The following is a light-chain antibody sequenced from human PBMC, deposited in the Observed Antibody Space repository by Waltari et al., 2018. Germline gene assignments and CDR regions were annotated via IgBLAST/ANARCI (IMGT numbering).Light chain of an antibody. CDR2: KVS. CDR1: QSLAFSDGKTY. CDR3: MEGAQWYT. Sequence: DVVLTQSPLSLSVTLGQSASVSCRSSQSLAFSDGKTYLNWFHQRPGQSPRRLIYKVSNRESGVPDRISGSGSGTDFALKISRVEAEDVGVYYCMEGAQWYTFGQGTKVEIK. V-gene: IGKV2-30*01. J-gene: IGKJ2*01.